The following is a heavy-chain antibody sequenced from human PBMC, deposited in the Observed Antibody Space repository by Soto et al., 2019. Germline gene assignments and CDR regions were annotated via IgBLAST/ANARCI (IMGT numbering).Heavy chain of an antibody. V-gene: IGHV1-69*13. Sequence: GASVKVSCKASGGTFSSNAISWVRQAPGQGPEWMGGILPIFNTANYAQNFQGRVTITADESTSTSYMELTSLKSEDTAIYYCATGGSGYRRSFPRFYFEHWGHGTLVTVSS. CDR2: ILPIFNTA. CDR1: GGTFSSNA. J-gene: IGHJ4*01. CDR3: ATGGSGYRRSFPRFYFEH. D-gene: IGHD5-18*01.